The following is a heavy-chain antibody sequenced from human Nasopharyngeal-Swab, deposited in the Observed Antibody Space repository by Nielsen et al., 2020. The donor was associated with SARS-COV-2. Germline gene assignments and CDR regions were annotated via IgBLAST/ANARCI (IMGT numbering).Heavy chain of an antibody. Sequence: SLKISCAASGFTFDDYAMHWVRQAPGKGLEWVSGISWNSGSTGYADSVKGRFTISRDNAKNSLYLQMNSLRAEDTAVYYCARDCSSTSCYGGWFDPWGQGTLVTVSS. CDR3: ARDCSSTSCYGGWFDP. D-gene: IGHD2-2*01. J-gene: IGHJ5*02. V-gene: IGHV3-9*01. CDR2: ISWNSGST. CDR1: GFTFDDYA.